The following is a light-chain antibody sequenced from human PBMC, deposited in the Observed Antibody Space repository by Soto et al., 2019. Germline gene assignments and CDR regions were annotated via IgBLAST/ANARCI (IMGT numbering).Light chain of an antibody. CDR2: GAS. CDR1: QSVSSN. Sequence: EIVMTQSPATLSVSPGERATLSCRASQSVSSNLAWYQQKPGQGPRLLLYGASTRATGIPARFSGSGSGTDFTLTISSLQSEDFAVDYCKQSNNWPYTFGQGTKLEIK. V-gene: IGKV3-15*01. J-gene: IGKJ2*01. CDR3: KQSNNWPYT.